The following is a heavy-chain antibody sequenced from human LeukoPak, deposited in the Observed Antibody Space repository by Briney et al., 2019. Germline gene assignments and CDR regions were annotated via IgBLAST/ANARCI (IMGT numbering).Heavy chain of an antibody. D-gene: IGHD1-26*01. CDR1: GFIFSSYS. CDR2: ITGSGGNT. V-gene: IGHV3-23*01. CDR3: AKDLSSGNYLYYYGVDV. Sequence: AGGSLRLSCAASGFIFSSYSMSWVRQAPGKGLEWVSVITGSGGNTYYADSVKGRFTISKDNSKNTVYLQMNSLRVEDTAVYYCAKDLSSGNYLYYYGVDVWGQGTTVTVSS. J-gene: IGHJ6*02.